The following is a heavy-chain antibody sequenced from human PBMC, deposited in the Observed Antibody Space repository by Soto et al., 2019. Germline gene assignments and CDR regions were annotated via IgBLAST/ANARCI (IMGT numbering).Heavy chain of an antibody. Sequence: GASVKVSCKTSGYTFTTYGVSWVRQAPGQGLEWMGWINPNSGGTNYAQKFQGWVTMTRDTSISTAYMELSRLRSDDTAVYYCARGGGNSPFDYWGQGALVTVSS. CDR2: INPNSGGT. V-gene: IGHV1-2*04. D-gene: IGHD2-21*02. CDR1: GYTFTTYG. J-gene: IGHJ4*02. CDR3: ARGGGNSPFDY.